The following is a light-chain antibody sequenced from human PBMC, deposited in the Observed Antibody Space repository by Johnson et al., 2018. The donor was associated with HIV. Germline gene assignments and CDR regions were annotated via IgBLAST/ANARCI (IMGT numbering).Light chain of an antibody. Sequence: QSVLTQPPSVSAAPGQKVTISCSGSSSNIGNNYVSWYQQLPGTAPKLLIYENNKRPSGIPDRFSGSKSGTSATLGITGLQTGDEADYYCGTWDSSLSARAFGTGTKVAVL. J-gene: IGLJ1*01. V-gene: IGLV1-51*02. CDR2: ENN. CDR1: SSNIGNNY. CDR3: GTWDSSLSARA.